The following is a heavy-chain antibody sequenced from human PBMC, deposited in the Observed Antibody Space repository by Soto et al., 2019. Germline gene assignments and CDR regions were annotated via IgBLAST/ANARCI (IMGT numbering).Heavy chain of an antibody. D-gene: IGHD5-12*01. CDR3: ASRIYRPNWFDP. Sequence: PSETLSLTCAVYGGSFSGYYWSWIRQPPGKGLEWIGEINHSGSTNYNPSLKSRVTISVDTSKNQFSLKLSSVTAADTAVYYCASRIYRPNWFDPWGQGTLVTVSS. V-gene: IGHV4-34*01. J-gene: IGHJ5*02. CDR1: GGSFSGYY. CDR2: INHSGST.